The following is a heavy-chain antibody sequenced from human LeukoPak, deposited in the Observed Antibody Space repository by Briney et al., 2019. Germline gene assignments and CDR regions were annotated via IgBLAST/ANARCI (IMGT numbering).Heavy chain of an antibody. V-gene: IGHV3-9*01. CDR1: GFTFDDYA. D-gene: IGHD6-19*01. CDR3: AKDSGSGYSSGWLTFDP. CDR2: ISWNSGSK. J-gene: IGHJ5*02. Sequence: GRSLRLSCAASGFTFDDYAMHWVRQAPGKGLEWVSGISWNSGSKGYADSVKGRFTISRDNAKNSLYLQMNSLRAEDTALYYCAKDSGSGYSSGWLTFDPWGQGTLVTVSS.